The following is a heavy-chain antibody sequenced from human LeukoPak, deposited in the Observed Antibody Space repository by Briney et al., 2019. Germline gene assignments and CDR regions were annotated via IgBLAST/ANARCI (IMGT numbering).Heavy chain of an antibody. CDR2: IYPGDSDT. D-gene: IGHD3-9*01. CDR1: GYSFTSYW. V-gene: IGHV5-51*01. CDR3: VREGPYYDILTGYDY. Sequence: GESLKISCKGSGYSFTSYWIGWVRQMPGKGLEWMGIIYPGDSDTRYSPSFQGQVTISADKFISTAYLQWSSLKASDTAMYYCVREGPYYDILTGYDYWGQGTLVTVSS. J-gene: IGHJ4*02.